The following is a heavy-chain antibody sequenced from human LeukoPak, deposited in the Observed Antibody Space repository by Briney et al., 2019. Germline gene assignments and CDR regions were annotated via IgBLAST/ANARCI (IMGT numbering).Heavy chain of an antibody. Sequence: PGGSLRLSCAASGFTFTTYSMNWVRQAPGKGLEWVSSINTSDSYIYHADSVKGRFTISRDNAKNSLYLQMNSLRAEDTAVYYCARDYYGDYYFDYWGQGTLVTDSS. CDR3: ARDYYGDYYFDY. CDR1: GFTFTTYS. CDR2: INTSDSYI. V-gene: IGHV3-21*01. D-gene: IGHD4-17*01. J-gene: IGHJ4*02.